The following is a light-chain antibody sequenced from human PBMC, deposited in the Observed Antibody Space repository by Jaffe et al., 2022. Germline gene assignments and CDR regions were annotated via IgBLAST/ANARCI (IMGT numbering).Light chain of an antibody. CDR3: QVWDTASAGVI. V-gene: IGLV3-9*01. Sequence: SYELTQPLSVSVALGQAARITCAGNNVGSKNVHWYQQRPGQAPLLVIYRDSDRPSGIPERFSGSNSGNTATLTISRVQAGDEADYYCQVWDTASAGVIFGGGTKLTVL. CDR1: NVGSKN. CDR2: RDS. J-gene: IGLJ2*01.